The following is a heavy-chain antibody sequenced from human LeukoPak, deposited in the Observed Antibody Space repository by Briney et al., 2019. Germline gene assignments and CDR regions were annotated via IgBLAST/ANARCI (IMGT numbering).Heavy chain of an antibody. D-gene: IGHD6-25*01. J-gene: IGHJ3*02. CDR1: GFTVSSNY. Sequence: GGSLRLSCAASGFTVSSNYMSWVRQAPGNGLEWVSVIYSGGSTYYADSVKGRFTISRDNSKNTLYLQMNSLRAEDTAVYYCARAKRSLAFDIRGQGTMVTVSS. CDR3: ARAKRSLAFDI. V-gene: IGHV3-66*01. CDR2: IYSGGST.